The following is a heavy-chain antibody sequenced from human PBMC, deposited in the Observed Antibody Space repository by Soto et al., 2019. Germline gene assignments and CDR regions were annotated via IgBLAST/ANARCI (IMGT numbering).Heavy chain of an antibody. CDR3: AAVPVGATETALDY. CDR1: GFTFTSSA. D-gene: IGHD1-26*01. V-gene: IGHV1-58*02. CDR2: IVVGSGNT. J-gene: IGHJ4*02. Sequence: SVKVSCKASGFTFTSSAMQWVRQARGQRLEWIGWIVVGSGNTNYAQKFQERVTITRDMSTSTAYMELSSLRSEDTAVYYCAAVPVGATETALDYWGQGTLVTSPQ.